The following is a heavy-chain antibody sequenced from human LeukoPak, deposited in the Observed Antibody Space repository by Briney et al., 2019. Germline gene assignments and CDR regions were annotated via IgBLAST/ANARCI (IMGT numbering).Heavy chain of an antibody. V-gene: IGHV2-70*04. Sequence: SGPTLVNPTQTLTLTCTFSGFSLSTSGMRVSWIRQPPGKALEWLARIDWDDDKFYSTSLKTRLTISKDTSKNQVVLTMTSMDPVDTATYYCARSRMGFGESFDYWGQGTLVTVSS. CDR1: GFSLSTSGMR. J-gene: IGHJ4*02. CDR3: ARSRMGFGESFDY. D-gene: IGHD3-10*01. CDR2: IDWDDDK.